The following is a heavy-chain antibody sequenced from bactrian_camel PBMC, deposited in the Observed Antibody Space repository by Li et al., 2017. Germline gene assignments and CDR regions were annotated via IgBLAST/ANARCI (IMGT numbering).Heavy chain of an antibody. V-gene: IGHV3S31*01. CDR2: IHRGGTIT. D-gene: IGHD6*01. Sequence: PGGSLRLSCAASGFTFSSYAMNWVRQAPGKGLEWISVIHRGGTITYYADSVKGRFTISRDDAKNTPYLQLNSLKTDDTAMYYCAATMPGTWYGHNYWGQGTQVTVS. CDR3: AATMPGTWYGHNY. J-gene: IGHJ4*01. CDR1: GFTFSSYA.